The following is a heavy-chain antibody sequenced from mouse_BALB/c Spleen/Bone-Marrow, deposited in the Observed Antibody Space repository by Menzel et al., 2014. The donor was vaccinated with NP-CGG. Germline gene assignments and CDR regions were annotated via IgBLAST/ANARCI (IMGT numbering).Heavy chain of an antibody. J-gene: IGHJ3*01. CDR2: IYPGDGDT. CDR1: GYAFSSYW. D-gene: IGHD2-2*01. Sequence: QVQLQQSGAELVRPGSSVKISCKASGYAFSSYWVTWVKQRLGQGLEWIGQIYPGDGDTNYNGKFKDKVTLTADKSSSAAYMQLSSLTSEDSAVYFCAKVTTGFAYWGQGTLVTVSA. CDR3: AKVTTGFAY. V-gene: IGHV1-80*01.